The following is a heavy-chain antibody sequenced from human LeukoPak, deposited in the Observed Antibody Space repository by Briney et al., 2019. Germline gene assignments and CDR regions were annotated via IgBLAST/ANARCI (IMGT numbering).Heavy chain of an antibody. V-gene: IGHV1-18*01. CDR1: GYTFSDFG. J-gene: IGHJ4*02. D-gene: IGHD2-2*01. Sequence: ASVRVSCKTSGYTFSDFGINWVRRAPGQGLEWMGWISGNNDNPNYGQKFQGRFTVTTDSSTSTAYMELRNLRFDDTAVYYCARNGTSTDDYLGQGTLVTVSS. CDR3: ARNGTSTDDY. CDR2: ISGNNDNP.